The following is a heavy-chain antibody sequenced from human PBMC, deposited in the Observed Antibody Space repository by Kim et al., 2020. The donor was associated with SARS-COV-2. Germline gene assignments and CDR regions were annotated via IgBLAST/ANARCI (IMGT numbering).Heavy chain of an antibody. V-gene: IGHV3-30*04. CDR1: GFTFSSYA. CDR3: ARDESSSTSCYQPFFCY. J-gene: IGHJ4*03. Sequence: WGSLRLSCAASGFTFSSYAMHWVRQAPGKGLEWVAVISYDGSNKYYADSVKGRFTISRDNSKNTLYLQMNSLSAEDTAVYYCARDESSSTSCYQPFFCY. D-gene: IGHD2-2*01. CDR2: ISYDGSNK.